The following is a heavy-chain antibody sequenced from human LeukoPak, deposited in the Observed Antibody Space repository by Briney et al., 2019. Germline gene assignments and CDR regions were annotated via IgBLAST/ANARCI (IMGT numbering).Heavy chain of an antibody. D-gene: IGHD2-15*01. V-gene: IGHV1-2*02. CDR3: ARAVTVVTPENWFDP. J-gene: IGHJ5*02. CDR1: GYTFTGYY. CDR2: INPNSGGT. Sequence: VASVKASCKASGYTFTGYYMHWVRQAPGQGLEWMGWINPNSGGTNYAQKFQGRVTMTRDTSISTAYMELSRLRSDDTAVYYCARAVTVVTPENWFDPWGQGTLVTVSS.